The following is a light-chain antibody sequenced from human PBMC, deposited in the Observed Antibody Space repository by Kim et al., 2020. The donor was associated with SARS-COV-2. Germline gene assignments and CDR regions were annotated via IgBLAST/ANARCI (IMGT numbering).Light chain of an antibody. J-gene: IGKJ4*01. CDR3: QQYRKWPPLT. CDR2: GAS. Sequence: PPGERATRSCRASQNVNNNLAWCQQKPGQAPRLVIYGASTRATGIPARLNGSGSGTEFTLTISSLQSEDFALYYCQQYRKWPPLTFGGGTKVDIK. CDR1: QNVNNN. V-gene: IGKV3-15*01.